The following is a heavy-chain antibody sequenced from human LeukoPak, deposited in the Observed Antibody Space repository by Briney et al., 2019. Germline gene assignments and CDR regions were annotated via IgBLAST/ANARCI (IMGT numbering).Heavy chain of an antibody. CDR1: GITVTSNH. CDR3: AKLYNYGYIN. V-gene: IGHV3-66*01. Sequence: GGSLRLSCAASGITVTSNHMSGVRQAPRRELEWVSVIYSGGSTYYADSVRGRFTISRDNSKNTLYLQMDSLRTEDTAVYFCAKLYNYGYINWGQGTLVTVSS. J-gene: IGHJ4*02. CDR2: IYSGGST. D-gene: IGHD5-18*01.